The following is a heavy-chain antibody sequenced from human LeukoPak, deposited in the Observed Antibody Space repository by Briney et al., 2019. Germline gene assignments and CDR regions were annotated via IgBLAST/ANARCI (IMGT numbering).Heavy chain of an antibody. Sequence: GGSLRLSCADSGFTFSSAWMSWVRQAPGQGLEWVGRIKSKTDGGTTDYAAPVKGRFTISRDDSENTLYVQMNSLKTEDTAVYYCTTVGSSGCDNWGQGTLVTVSS. V-gene: IGHV3-15*01. J-gene: IGHJ4*02. CDR3: TTVGSSGCDN. CDR1: GFTFSSAW. D-gene: IGHD6-19*01. CDR2: IKSKTDGGTT.